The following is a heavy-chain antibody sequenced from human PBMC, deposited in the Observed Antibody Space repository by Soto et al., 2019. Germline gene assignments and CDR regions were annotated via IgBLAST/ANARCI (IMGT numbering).Heavy chain of an antibody. CDR3: ARWQSSGWYLDI. D-gene: IGHD6-19*01. CDR1: GFTFSNYW. CDR2: INQDGTLK. Sequence: EVQLVESGGGLVQHGGSLRLSCAASGFTFSNYWMSWVRQAPGKGLEWVASINQDGTLKYYVDSVKGRFTISRDNAKNSFFLQMISLRAEDTAVYYCARWQSSGWYLDIWGQGTLLSVSS. J-gene: IGHJ4*02. V-gene: IGHV3-7*03.